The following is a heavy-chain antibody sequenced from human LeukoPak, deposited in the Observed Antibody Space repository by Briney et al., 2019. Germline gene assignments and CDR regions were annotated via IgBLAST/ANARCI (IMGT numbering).Heavy chain of an antibody. CDR2: IYYSGST. J-gene: IGHJ5*02. CDR3: ARSPGYSSSPKNWFDP. CDR1: GGSISSYY. V-gene: IGHV4-59*08. D-gene: IGHD6-6*01. Sequence: SETLSLTCTVSGGSISSYYWSWIRQPPGKGLEWIGYIYYSGSTNYNPSLKSRVTISVDTSKNQFSLKLNSVTAADTAVYYCARSPGYSSSPKNWFDPWGQGTLVTVSS.